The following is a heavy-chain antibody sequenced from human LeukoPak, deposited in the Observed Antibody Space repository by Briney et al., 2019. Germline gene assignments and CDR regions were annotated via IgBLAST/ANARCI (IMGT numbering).Heavy chain of an antibody. CDR1: GGSISSYY. Sequence: PSETLSLTCTVSGGSISSYYWSWIRQPPGKGLEWIGYIYYSGSTNYNPSLKSRVTISVDTSKNQFSLKLSSVTAADTAVYYCGGDEGRVVTPPFWSFDLWGRGPLFTVS. V-gene: IGHV4-59*01. J-gene: IGHJ2*01. D-gene: IGHD4-23*01. CDR3: GGDEGRVVTPPFWSFDL. CDR2: IYYSGST.